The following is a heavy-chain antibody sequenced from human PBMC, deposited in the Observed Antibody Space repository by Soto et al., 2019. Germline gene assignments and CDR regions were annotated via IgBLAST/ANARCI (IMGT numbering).Heavy chain of an antibody. J-gene: IGHJ6*02. CDR3: AADGVYYSGSAHYYGMDV. D-gene: IGHD3-10*01. V-gene: IGHV5-10-1*01. CDR2: IDPSDSDT. CDR1: GYSFTSYW. Sequence: EVQLVQSGAEVKKPGESLRISCKGSGYSFTSYWISWVRQIPGKGLEWMGRIDPSDSDTNYSPSFQGHVTISADKSISTAYLQWSSLKASDTAMYYCAADGVYYSGSAHYYGMDVWYQGTTVTVSS.